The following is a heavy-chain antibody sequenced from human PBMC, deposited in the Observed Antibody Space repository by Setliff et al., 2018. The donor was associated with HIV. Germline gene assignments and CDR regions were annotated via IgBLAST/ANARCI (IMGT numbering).Heavy chain of an antibody. CDR2: IEHDGSKK. CDR3: ARGEPTILVVPAAFFDY. D-gene: IGHD2-2*01. J-gene: IGHJ4*02. Sequence: GSLRLSCAASGFTFSSYEMNWVRQAPGKGLEWVTFIEHDGSKKFYADSVKGRFTISRDNAKKSLYLQMNSLRAEDTAVYYCARGEPTILVVPAAFFDYWGQGTLVTVSS. CDR1: GFTFSSYE. V-gene: IGHV3-30*03.